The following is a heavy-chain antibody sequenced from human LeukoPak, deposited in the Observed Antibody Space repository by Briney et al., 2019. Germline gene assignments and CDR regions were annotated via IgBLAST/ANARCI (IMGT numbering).Heavy chain of an antibody. CDR2: IWYDGSNK. CDR1: GFTFSSYG. J-gene: IGHJ4*02. CDR3: ARDDSSGYYFGPFDY. Sequence: QAGGSLRLSCAASGFTFSSYGMHWVRQAPGKGLEWVAVIWYDGSNKYYADSVKGRFTISRDNSKNTLYLQMNSLRAEDTAVYYSARDDSSGYYFGPFDYWGQGTLVTVSS. D-gene: IGHD3-22*01. V-gene: IGHV3-33*01.